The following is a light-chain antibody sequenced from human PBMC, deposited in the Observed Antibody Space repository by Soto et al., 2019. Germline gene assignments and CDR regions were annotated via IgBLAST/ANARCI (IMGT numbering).Light chain of an antibody. V-gene: IGKV3-15*01. J-gene: IGKJ1*01. CDR3: QQYNNWPLQT. Sequence: IVMTQSPATLSVSPGERATLSCRASQSVSSNLAWYQKKPGQAPRLLIYAASTRATGIPARFSGSGSGTEFTLTISSLQSEDFAVYYCQQYNNWPLQTFGQGTKVDIK. CDR1: QSVSSN. CDR2: AAS.